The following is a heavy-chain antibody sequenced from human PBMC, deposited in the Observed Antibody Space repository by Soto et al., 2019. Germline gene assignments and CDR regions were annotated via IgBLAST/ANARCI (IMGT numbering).Heavy chain of an antibody. CDR1: GFTFSDHY. V-gene: IGHV3-72*01. D-gene: IGHD5-12*01. J-gene: IGHJ4*02. CDR3: WYSGYDSYYFDY. Sequence: EVQLVESGGGLVQPGGSLRLSCAASGFTFSDHYMDWVRQAPGKGLEWVGRTRNKANSYTTEYAASVKGRFTISRDESKNSLYLQMNSLKTEDTAVYYCWYSGYDSYYFDYWGQGTLVTVSS. CDR2: TRNKANSYTT.